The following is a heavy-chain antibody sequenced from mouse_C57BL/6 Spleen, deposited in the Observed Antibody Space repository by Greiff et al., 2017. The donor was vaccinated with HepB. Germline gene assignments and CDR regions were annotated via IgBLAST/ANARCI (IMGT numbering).Heavy chain of an antibody. CDR3: ARGGLSVSYWYFDV. V-gene: IGHV1-26*01. J-gene: IGHJ1*03. CDR2: INPNNGGT. Sequence: EVQLQQSGPELVKPGASVKISCKASGYTFTDYYMNWVKQSHGKSLEWIGDINPNNGGTSYNQKFKGKATLTVDKSSSTAYMELRSLTSEDSAVYYCARGGLSVSYWYFDVWGTGTTVTVSS. CDR1: GYTFTDYY. D-gene: IGHD3-1*01.